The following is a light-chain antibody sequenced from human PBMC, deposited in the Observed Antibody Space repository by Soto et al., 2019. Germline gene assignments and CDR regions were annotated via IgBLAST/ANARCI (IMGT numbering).Light chain of an antibody. V-gene: IGLV2-11*01. J-gene: IGLJ1*01. CDR2: DVS. Sequence: QSVLTPPRSVSGSPGQSVTISCTGTSTDAGGYNYVSWYQQHRGKAPKVMIYDVSKRPSGVPDRFYGSRSGNTASLTISGLQAEDEAAYYCFSYGGYYNYVFGTGTKVTVL. CDR3: FSYGGYYNYV. CDR1: STDAGGYNY.